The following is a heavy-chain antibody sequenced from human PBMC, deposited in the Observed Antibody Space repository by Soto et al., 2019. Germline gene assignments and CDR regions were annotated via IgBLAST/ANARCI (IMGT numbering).Heavy chain of an antibody. CDR1: GFTFSSYA. CDR3: AKVNGLQLERRGTVDY. V-gene: IGHV3-23*01. D-gene: IGHD1-1*01. Sequence: GSLRLSCAASGFTFSSYAMSWVRQAPGKGLEWVSAISGSGGSTYYADSVKGRFTISRDNSKNTLYLQMNSLRAEDTAVYYCAKVNGLQLERRGTVDYWGQGTLVTVSS. J-gene: IGHJ4*02. CDR2: ISGSGGST.